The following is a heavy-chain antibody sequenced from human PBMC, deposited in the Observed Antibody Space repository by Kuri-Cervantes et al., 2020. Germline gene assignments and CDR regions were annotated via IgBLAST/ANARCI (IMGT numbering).Heavy chain of an antibody. J-gene: IGHJ6*02. V-gene: IGHV3-33*08. CDR2: IWYDETNK. D-gene: IGHD2-15*01. CDR3: ARDPLGYCTGGSCTLHGMDV. Sequence: GGSLRLSCAASGFTFSSYGMHWVRQAPGKGREWVAVIWYDETNKYFADSVKGRFTISRDNSKNTLFLQMNSLRAEDTAVYYCARDPLGYCTGGSCTLHGMDVWGQGTRVTVSS. CDR1: GFTFSSYG.